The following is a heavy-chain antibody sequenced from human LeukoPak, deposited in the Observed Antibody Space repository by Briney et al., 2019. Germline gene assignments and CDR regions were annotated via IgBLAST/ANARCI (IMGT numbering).Heavy chain of an antibody. CDR1: GFTFSSYS. CDR2: ISSSSSYI. V-gene: IGHV3-21*01. J-gene: IGHJ4*02. CDR3: ASDGIAVAGTGNFDY. Sequence: GGSLRLSCAASGFTFSSYSMNWVRQAPGKGLEWVSSISSSSSYIYYADSVKGRFTISRDNAKNSLYLQMNSLRAEDTAVYYCASDGIAVAGTGNFDYWGQGTLVTVSS. D-gene: IGHD6-19*01.